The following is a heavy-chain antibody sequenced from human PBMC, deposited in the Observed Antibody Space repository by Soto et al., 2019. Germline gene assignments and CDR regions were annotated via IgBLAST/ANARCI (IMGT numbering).Heavy chain of an antibody. CDR1: GFTFGNYY. D-gene: IGHD3-10*01. J-gene: IGHJ4*02. CDR3: AREFGEMSSHSYYKGFGY. CDR2: LNPSGGST. Sequence: ASVKVSCKASGFTFGNYYMHWVRQAPGQGLEWMGMLNPSGGSTAYAQKFQGRVTMTRDTSTSTVYLDLSSLRPDDTAVYFCAREFGEMSSHSYYKGFGYWGQGTLVTVSS. V-gene: IGHV1-46*01.